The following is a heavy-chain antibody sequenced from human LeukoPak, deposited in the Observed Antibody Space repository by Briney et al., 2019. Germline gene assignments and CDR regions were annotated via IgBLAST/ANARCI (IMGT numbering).Heavy chain of an antibody. CDR3: ARGFGYSSGWYYFDY. D-gene: IGHD6-19*01. J-gene: IGHJ4*02. V-gene: IGHV1-8*01. CDR1: GYTFTSYD. Sequence: ASVKVSCKASGYTFTSYDINWVRQATGQGLEWMGWMNPNSGNTGYAQKFQGRVTMTRSTSISTAYMELSSLRSEDTAVYYCARGFGYSSGWYYFDYWGQGTLVTVSS. CDR2: MNPNSGNT.